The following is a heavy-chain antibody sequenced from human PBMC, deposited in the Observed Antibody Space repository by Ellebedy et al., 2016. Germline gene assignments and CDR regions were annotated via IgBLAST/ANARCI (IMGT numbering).Heavy chain of an antibody. D-gene: IGHD3-10*01. J-gene: IGHJ4*02. CDR2: IYYTGST. V-gene: IGHV4-61*01. CDR1: GGSVSSGSYY. CDR3: ARISAHFDY. Sequence: SETLSLXXTLSGGSVSSGSYYWSWIRQPPGKGLEWIGYIYYTGSTSYNPSLKSRVTISVDTSKNQFSLKVTSVTAADTAVYYCARISAHFDYWGQGVLVTVSS.